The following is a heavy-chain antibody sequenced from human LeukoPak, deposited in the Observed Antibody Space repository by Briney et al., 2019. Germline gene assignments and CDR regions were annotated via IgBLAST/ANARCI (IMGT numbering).Heavy chain of an antibody. CDR1: EFSVGSNY. CDR2: ISRSSSYI. D-gene: IGHD2-15*01. J-gene: IGHJ4*02. V-gene: IGHV3-21*01. Sequence: GGSLRLSCAASEFSVGSNYMNWVRQAPGKGLEWVSSISRSSSYIYYADSVKGRFTISRDNARNSLYLQMTSLRAEDTAVYYCARDHCSGGSCYDYWGQGTLVTVSS. CDR3: ARDHCSGGSCYDY.